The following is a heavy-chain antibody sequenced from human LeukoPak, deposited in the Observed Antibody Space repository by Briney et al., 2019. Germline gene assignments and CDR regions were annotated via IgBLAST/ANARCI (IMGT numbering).Heavy chain of an antibody. D-gene: IGHD2-2*01. CDR2: ISAYNGNT. V-gene: IGHV1-18*01. J-gene: IGHJ5*02. CDR3: ARVHGGLTPGWFDP. Sequence: ASVKVSCKASGYTFTSYGISWVRQAPGQGLEWMGWISAYNGNTNYAQKLQGRVTMTTDTSTSTAYMELRSLRSDDTAVYYCARVHGGLTPGWFDPWGQGTLVTVSS. CDR1: GYTFTSYG.